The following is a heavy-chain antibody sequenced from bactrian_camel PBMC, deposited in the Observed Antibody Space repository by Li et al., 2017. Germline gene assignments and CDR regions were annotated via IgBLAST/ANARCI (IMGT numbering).Heavy chain of an antibody. V-gene: IGHV3S40*01. CDR1: GFTFS. D-gene: IGHD3*01. Sequence: VQLVESGGGSVQAGGSLRLSCAASGFTFSMGWFRQAPGKEREGVAAIRDGSTYLADSVKGRFTISRDSAKNTVYLQMNSLQPEDTAVYYCAGAPRYMGWSEYNYWGQGTQVTVS. CDR3: AGAPRYMGWSEYNY. CDR2: IRDGST. J-gene: IGHJ4*01.